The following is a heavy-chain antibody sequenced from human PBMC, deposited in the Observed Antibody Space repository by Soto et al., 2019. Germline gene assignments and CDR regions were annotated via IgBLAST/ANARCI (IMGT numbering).Heavy chain of an antibody. CDR3: AKEVWSGPMDV. CDR1: GFTFSSYG. CDR2: ISYDGSNK. Sequence: QVQQVESGGGVVQPGRSLRLSCAASGFTFSSYGMHWVRQAPGKGLEWVAVISYDGSNKYYADSVKGRFTISRDNSKNTLYLQMNSLRAEDTAVYYCAKEVWSGPMDVWGQGTTVTVSS. D-gene: IGHD3-3*01. V-gene: IGHV3-30*18. J-gene: IGHJ6*02.